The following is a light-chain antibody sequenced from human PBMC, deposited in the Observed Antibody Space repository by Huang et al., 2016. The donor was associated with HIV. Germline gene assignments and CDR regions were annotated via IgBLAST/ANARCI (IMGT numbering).Light chain of an antibody. Sequence: DIQMTQSPSSLSASVGDRVIMTCRASQTITTYVNWYQKRPGKSPKLLIYAASSLQSGVPSRFSGSGSGTDFTITISSLQPEDFATYYCQQSYSSLLSFGGGTKVAIK. CDR1: QTITTY. J-gene: IGKJ4*01. CDR3: QQSYSSLLS. V-gene: IGKV1-39*01. CDR2: AAS.